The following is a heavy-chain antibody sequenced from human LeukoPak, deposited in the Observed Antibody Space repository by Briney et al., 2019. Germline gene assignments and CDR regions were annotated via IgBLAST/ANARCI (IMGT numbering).Heavy chain of an antibody. V-gene: IGHV4-30-4*08. D-gene: IGHD6-19*01. Sequence: SETLSLTCTVSGGSISSGDYYWSWIRQPPGKGLEWIGYIYYSGSTYYNPSLKSRVTISVDTSKNQFSLKLSSVTAADTAVCYCARSPYSSGWYGYWGQGTLVTVSS. CDR1: GGSISSGDYY. CDR3: ARSPYSSGWYGY. J-gene: IGHJ4*02. CDR2: IYYSGST.